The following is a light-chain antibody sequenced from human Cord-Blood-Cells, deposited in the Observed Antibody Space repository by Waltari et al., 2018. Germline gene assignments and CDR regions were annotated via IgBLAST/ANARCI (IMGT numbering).Light chain of an antibody. CDR1: QSVFYSSNNKNY. CDR2: WAS. Sequence: DIVMTQSPDPLAVSLGERATTNCKSSQSVFYSSNNKNYLAWYQQKPGQPPKLLIYWASTRESGVPDRFSGSGSGTDFTLTISSLQAEDVAVYYCQQYYSTPPSFGQGTKLEIK. CDR3: QQYYSTPPS. V-gene: IGKV4-1*01. J-gene: IGKJ2*03.